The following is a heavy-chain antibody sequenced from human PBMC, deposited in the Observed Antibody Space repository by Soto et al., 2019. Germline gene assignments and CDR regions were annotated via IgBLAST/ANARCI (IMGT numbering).Heavy chain of an antibody. Sequence: GSLRLACAASVFTFSNYAMHWVRQAPGKGLEWVALTSYDGNNEYYTDSVKGRFTISRDNSKNTLFLQMNSPRPEDTAVYYCAKDKGVFNWATSYFDYWGQGALVT. CDR3: AKDKGVFNWATSYFDY. CDR1: VFTFSNYA. V-gene: IGHV3-30*18. J-gene: IGHJ4*02. CDR2: TSYDGNNE. D-gene: IGHD1-1*01.